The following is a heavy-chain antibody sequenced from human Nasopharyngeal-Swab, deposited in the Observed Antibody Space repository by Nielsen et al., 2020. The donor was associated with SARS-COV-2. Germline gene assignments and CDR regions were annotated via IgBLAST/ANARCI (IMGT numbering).Heavy chain of an antibody. CDR3: ARDEILDY. J-gene: IGHJ4*02. V-gene: IGHV3-7*01. CDR1: GITFTEAW. CDR2: VKQDGTEK. Sequence: GESLKISCAASGITFTEAWMTWVRQAPGKGLEWVANVKQDGTEKYFVDSVKGRFTISRDNAKNSLYLHMNSLRAEDTAVYYCARDEILDYWGQGTLVTVSS. D-gene: IGHD2/OR15-2a*01.